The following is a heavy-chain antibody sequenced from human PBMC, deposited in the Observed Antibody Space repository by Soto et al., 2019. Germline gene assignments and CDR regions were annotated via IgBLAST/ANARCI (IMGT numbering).Heavy chain of an antibody. V-gene: IGHV5-10-1*01. J-gene: IGHJ6*02. CDR2: IDPSDSYT. CDR3: ARRRSSSRKYYYYRMDV. D-gene: IGHD6-13*01. Sequence: PGESLKISCKGSGYSFTSYWISWVRQMPGKGLEWMGRIDPSDSYTNYSPSFQGHVTISADKSISTAYLQWSSLKASDTAMYYCARRRSSSRKYYYYRMDVWGRGTTVTVSS. CDR1: GYSFTSYW.